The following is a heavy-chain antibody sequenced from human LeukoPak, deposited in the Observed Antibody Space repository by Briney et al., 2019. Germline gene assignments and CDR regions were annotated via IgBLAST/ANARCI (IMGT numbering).Heavy chain of an antibody. CDR3: AKDFYGSGGPYYFDY. V-gene: IGHV3-30-3*01. D-gene: IGHD3-10*01. CDR1: GFTFSSYA. CDR2: ISYDGSNK. Sequence: GGSLRLSCAASGFTFSSYAMHWVRQAPGKGLEWVAVISYDGSNKYYADSVKGRFTTSRDNSKNTLYLQMNSLRAEDTAVYYCAKDFYGSGGPYYFDYWGQGTLVTVSS. J-gene: IGHJ4*02.